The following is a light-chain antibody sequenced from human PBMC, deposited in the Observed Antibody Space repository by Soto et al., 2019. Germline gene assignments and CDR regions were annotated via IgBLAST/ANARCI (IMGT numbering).Light chain of an antibody. Sequence: EVVMTQSPAILSVSPGERATLSCRASQCVNSDLAWYQQKPGQAPRLLIQGASTRATGIPARFSGSGSGTEFTLTISSLQSEDFAVYYCQQYKYWPRTFGQGTKVDIK. CDR2: GAS. V-gene: IGKV3-15*01. CDR1: QCVNSD. CDR3: QQYKYWPRT. J-gene: IGKJ1*01.